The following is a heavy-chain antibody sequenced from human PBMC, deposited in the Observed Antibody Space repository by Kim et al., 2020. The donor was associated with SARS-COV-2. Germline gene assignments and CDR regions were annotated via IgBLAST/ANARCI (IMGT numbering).Heavy chain of an antibody. J-gene: IGHJ4*02. V-gene: IGHV1-18*04. CDR2: INVYHAMR. Sequence: ASVKVSCKTAGYTFNTYGIGWVRQAPGQGLEWVAWINVYHAMRNHAQKFQDRVTLTTESSTSTVYMELRSLRSDDTAVYYCARVSVAGTGLDYWGQGTRVTVPS. CDR1: GYTFNTYG. CDR3: ARVSVAGTGLDY.